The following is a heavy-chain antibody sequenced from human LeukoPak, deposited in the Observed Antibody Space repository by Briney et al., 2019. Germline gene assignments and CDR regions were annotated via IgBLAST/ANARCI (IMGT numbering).Heavy chain of an antibody. Sequence: PGGSLRLSCAASGFTFSSYEMNWVRQAPGKGLEWVSYISSSGSTIYYADSVKGRFTISRDNAKNSLYLQMNSLRAEDTAVYYCATDLLGMSHYYYMDVWGKGTTVTVSS. CDR2: ISSSGSTI. D-gene: IGHD7-27*01. CDR3: ATDLLGMSHYYYMDV. V-gene: IGHV3-48*03. CDR1: GFTFSSYE. J-gene: IGHJ6*03.